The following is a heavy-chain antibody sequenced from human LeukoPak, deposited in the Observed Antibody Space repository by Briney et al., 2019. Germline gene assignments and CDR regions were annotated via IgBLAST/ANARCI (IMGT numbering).Heavy chain of an antibody. CDR3: TKEGI. J-gene: IGHJ3*02. CDR1: GFTFNSYW. V-gene: IGHV3-7*05. Sequence: PGGSLRLSCAASGFTFNSYWMSWVRQAPGKGLEWVAYIKQDGTKEYYVDSVKGRFTISRDNAKKSLYLQMNSLRAEDTAVYYCTKEGIWGQGTMVTVSS. CDR2: IKQDGTKE.